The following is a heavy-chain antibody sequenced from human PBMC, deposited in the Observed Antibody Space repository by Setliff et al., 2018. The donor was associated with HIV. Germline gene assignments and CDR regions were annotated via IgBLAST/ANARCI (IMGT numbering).Heavy chain of an antibody. D-gene: IGHD2-21*02. V-gene: IGHV4-59*11. CDR3: ARGIVVVTAIFAPFFDY. CDR1: GGSISSHY. J-gene: IGHJ4*02. CDR2: IYYSGST. Sequence: PSETLSLTCTVSGGSISSHYWSWIRQPPGKGLEWIGSIYYSGSTNYNPSLKSRVAISLDTSMKLFFLNVTSVTPADTAVYYCARGIVVVTAIFAPFFDYWGQGTLVTVSS.